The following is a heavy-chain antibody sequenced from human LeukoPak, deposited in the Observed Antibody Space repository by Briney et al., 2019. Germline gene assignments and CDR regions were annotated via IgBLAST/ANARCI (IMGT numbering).Heavy chain of an antibody. CDR1: GFTFSSYG. CDR2: ISYDGSNK. J-gene: IGHJ4*02. Sequence: GGSLRLSCAASGFTFSSYGMHWVRQAPGKGLEWVAVISYDGSNKYYADSVKGRFTISRDNSKNTLYLQMNSLRAEDTAVYYCARVHQHFDYWGQGILVTVSS. CDR3: ARVHQHFDY. V-gene: IGHV3-30*03.